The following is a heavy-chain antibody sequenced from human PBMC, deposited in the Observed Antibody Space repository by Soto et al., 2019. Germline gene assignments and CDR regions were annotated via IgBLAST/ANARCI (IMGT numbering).Heavy chain of an antibody. CDR1: GVSISSFY. CDR2: IYDSGST. CDR3: ARGFSSMAWFDP. D-gene: IGHD6-19*01. J-gene: IGHJ5*02. Sequence: TLSLTCTVSGVSISSFYWSWIRQPPGKGLEYIGCIYDSGSTNFNPSLKSRVTMSVDTSRTQFSLKLSSVTAADTAMYYCARGFSSMAWFDPWAQRDLVTVSS. V-gene: IGHV4-59*01.